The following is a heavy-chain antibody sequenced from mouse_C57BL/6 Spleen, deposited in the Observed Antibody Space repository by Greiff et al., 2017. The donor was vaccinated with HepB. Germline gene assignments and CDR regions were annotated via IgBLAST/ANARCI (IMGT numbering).Heavy chain of an antibody. CDR1: GYTFTSYW. Sequence: QVQLKQPGAELVKPGASVKLSCKASGYTFTSYWMHWVKQRPGQGLEWIGMIHPNSGSTNYNEKFKSKATLTVDKSSSTAYMQLSSLTSEDSAVYYCARSGNWVFDYWGQGTTLTVSS. CDR2: IHPNSGST. D-gene: IGHD4-1*01. V-gene: IGHV1-64*01. CDR3: ARSGNWVFDY. J-gene: IGHJ2*01.